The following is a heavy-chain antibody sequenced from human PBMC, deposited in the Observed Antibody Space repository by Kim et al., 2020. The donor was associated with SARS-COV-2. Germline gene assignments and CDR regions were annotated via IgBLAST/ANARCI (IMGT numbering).Heavy chain of an antibody. J-gene: IGHJ6*02. Sequence: GGSLRLSCAVSGFTFSSYAMHWVRQAPGKGLEWVAVISYDGSNKYYADSVKGRFTISRDNSKNTLYLQMNSLRAEDTAVYYCARGRGGKYYYGLDVWRQG. CDR2: ISYDGSNK. CDR1: GFTFSSYA. CDR3: ARGRGGKYYYGLDV. V-gene: IGHV3-30*04. D-gene: IGHD3-10*01.